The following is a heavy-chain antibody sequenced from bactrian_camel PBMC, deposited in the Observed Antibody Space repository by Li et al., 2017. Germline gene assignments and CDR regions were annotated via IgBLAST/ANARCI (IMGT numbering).Heavy chain of an antibody. J-gene: IGHJ4*01. CDR3: GARRRCSGVRYVYCPTLDLDGEID. CDR1: VNSNNLNC. CDR2: IEINGRT. Sequence: HVQLMESGGGLVQPGGSLNLSCAATVNSNNLNCMGWFRQAPGKEREGVAAIEINGRTAYADSVKGRFTISKANAKNTLYLQMNSLKPEDTAMYYCGARRRCSGVRYVYCPTLDLDGEIDWGQ. D-gene: IGHD1*01. V-gene: IGHV3S53*01.